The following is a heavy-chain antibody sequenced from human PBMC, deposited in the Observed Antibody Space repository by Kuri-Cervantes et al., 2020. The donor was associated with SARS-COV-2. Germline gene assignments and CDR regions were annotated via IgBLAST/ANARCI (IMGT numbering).Heavy chain of an antibody. J-gene: IGHJ6*02. V-gene: IGHV3-21*01. CDR3: ARVSVAETYYDFWSGYYYYGMDV. CDR2: ISSSSSYI. D-gene: IGHD3-3*01. CDR1: GFTFSSYS. Sequence: LSLTCAASGFTFSSYSMNWVRQAPGKGLEWVSSISSSSSYIYYADSVKGRFTISRDNAKNSLYLQMNSLRAEDTAVYYCARVSVAETYYDFWSGYYYYGMDVWGQGTTVTVSS.